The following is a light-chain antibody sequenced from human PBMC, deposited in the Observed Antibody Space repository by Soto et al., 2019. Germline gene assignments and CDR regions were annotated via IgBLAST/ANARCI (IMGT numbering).Light chain of an antibody. V-gene: IGLV2-8*01. CDR3: SSYAGSNNHVV. Sequence: QSVLTQPASVSGSPGQSITISCTGTSSDVGGYILVSWYQQHPGKAPKLMIYEVSKRPSGVPDRFSGSKSGNTASLTVSGLQAEDEADYYCSSYAGSNNHVVFGGGTKLTVL. CDR1: SSDVGGYIL. J-gene: IGLJ2*01. CDR2: EVS.